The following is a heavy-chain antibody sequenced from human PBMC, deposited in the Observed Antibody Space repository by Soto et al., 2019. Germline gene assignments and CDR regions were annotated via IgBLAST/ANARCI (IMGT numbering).Heavy chain of an antibody. V-gene: IGHV3-33*01. Sequence: QVQLVESGGGVVQPGRSLRLSCAASGFTFSSLGMHWVRQAPGKGLEWVAVIWYDGSNSYYADSVKGRFTISRDNSKNTLFLQMNSLSAEDTAVYYCARVGCSRTNCYTGYYFDYWGQGTLVTVSS. CDR2: IWYDGSNS. CDR3: ARVGCSRTNCYTGYYFDY. D-gene: IGHD2-2*02. J-gene: IGHJ4*02. CDR1: GFTFSSLG.